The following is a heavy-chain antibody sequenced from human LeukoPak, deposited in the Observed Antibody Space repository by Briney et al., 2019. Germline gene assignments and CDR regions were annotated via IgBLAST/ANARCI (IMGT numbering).Heavy chain of an antibody. D-gene: IGHD1-1*01. CDR2: IYYSGST. Sequence: KPSETLSLTCTVSGGSISSGGYYWSWIRQHPGKGLEWIGYIYYSGSTYYNPSLKSRVTISVDTSKDQFSLKLSSVTAADTAVYYCARVLRGTTFAGVYYFDYWGQGTLVTVSS. CDR3: ARVLRGTTFAGVYYFDY. CDR1: GGSISSGGYY. V-gene: IGHV4-31*03. J-gene: IGHJ4*02.